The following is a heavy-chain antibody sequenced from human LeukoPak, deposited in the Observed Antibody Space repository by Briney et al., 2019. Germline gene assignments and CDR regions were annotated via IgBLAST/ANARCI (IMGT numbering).Heavy chain of an antibody. V-gene: IGHV4-39*01. D-gene: IGHD6-19*01. CDR2: IYYSGST. CDR3: ASGRIDAVAGTGGPRLFDY. CDR1: GGSISSSSYY. Sequence: PSETLSLTCTVSGGSISSSSYYWGWIRQPPGKGLEWIGSIYYSGSTYYNPSLKSRVTISVDTSKNQFSLKLSSVTAADTAVYYCASGRIDAVAGTGGPRLFDYWGQGTLVTVSS. J-gene: IGHJ4*02.